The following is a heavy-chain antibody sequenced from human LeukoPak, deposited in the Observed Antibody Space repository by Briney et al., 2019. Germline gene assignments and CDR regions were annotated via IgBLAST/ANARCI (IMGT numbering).Heavy chain of an antibody. CDR2: ISAYNGNT. D-gene: IGHD6-19*01. J-gene: IGHJ5*02. Sequence: ASVKVSCKASGYTFTSYGISWVRQAPGQGLEWMGWISAYNGNTNYAQKLQGRVTMTTDTSTSTAYMELRGLRSDDTAVYYCARDCDSSGWYGRINWFDPWGQGTLVTVSS. V-gene: IGHV1-18*01. CDR1: GYTFTSYG. CDR3: ARDCDSSGWYGRINWFDP.